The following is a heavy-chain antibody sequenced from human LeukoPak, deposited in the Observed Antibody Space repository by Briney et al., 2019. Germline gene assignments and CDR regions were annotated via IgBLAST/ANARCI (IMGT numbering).Heavy chain of an antibody. D-gene: IGHD3-22*01. CDR3: ARVGWEYYYDSSALYYFDY. J-gene: IGHJ4*02. V-gene: IGHV4-59*01. Sequence: KPSETLSLTCTVSGGSISSYYWSWIRQPPGKGLEWIGYIYYSGSTNYSPSLKSRVTISVDTSKNQFSLKLSSVTAADTAVYYCARVGWEYYYDSSALYYFDYWGQGTLVTVSS. CDR2: IYYSGST. CDR1: GGSISSYY.